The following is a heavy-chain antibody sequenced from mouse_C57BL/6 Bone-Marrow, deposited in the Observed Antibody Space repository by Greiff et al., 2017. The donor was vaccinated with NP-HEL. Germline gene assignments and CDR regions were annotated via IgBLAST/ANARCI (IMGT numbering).Heavy chain of an antibody. Sequence: EVHLVESGGGLVQPGESLKLSCESNEYEFPSHDMSWVRKTPEKRLELVAAINSDGGSTYYPDTMERRFIISRDNTKKTLYLQMSSLRSEDTALYYCARIYYYGRSWYFDVWGTGTTVTVSS. CDR2: INSDGGST. D-gene: IGHD1-1*01. CDR1: EYEFPSHD. J-gene: IGHJ1*03. CDR3: ARIYYYGRSWYFDV. V-gene: IGHV5-2*01.